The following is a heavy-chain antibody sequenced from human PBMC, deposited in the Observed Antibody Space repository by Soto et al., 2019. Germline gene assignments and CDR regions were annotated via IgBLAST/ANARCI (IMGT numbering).Heavy chain of an antibody. V-gene: IGHV4-61*08. Sequence: SETLSLTCAVSGGSISSGGYYWSWIRQPPGKGLEWIGYIYYSGNTNYNPSLKSRVTISVDASKRQFSLRLGSVTAAVTAVYYCARQLLERWNPAWFDTWGQGTLVTVSS. CDR3: ARQLLERWNPAWFDT. D-gene: IGHD1-1*01. CDR1: GGSISSGGYY. J-gene: IGHJ5*02. CDR2: IYYSGNT.